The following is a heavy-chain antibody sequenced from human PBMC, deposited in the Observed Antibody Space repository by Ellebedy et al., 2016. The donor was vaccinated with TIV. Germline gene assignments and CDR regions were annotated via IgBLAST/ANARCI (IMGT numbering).Heavy chain of an antibody. CDR3: ARPSQAARPVYYFDY. J-gene: IGHJ4*02. V-gene: IGHV1-69*13. D-gene: IGHD6-6*01. CDR2: IIPIFGTA. CDR1: GGTFSSYA. Sequence: SVKVSXXASGGTFSSYAISWVRQAPGQGLEWMGGIIPIFGTANYAQKFQGRVTITADESTSTAYMELSSLRSEDTAVYYCARPSQAARPVYYFDYWGQGTLVTVSS.